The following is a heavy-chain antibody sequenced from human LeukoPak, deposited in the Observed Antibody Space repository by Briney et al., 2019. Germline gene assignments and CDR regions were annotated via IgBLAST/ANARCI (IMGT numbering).Heavy chain of an antibody. J-gene: IGHJ4*02. Sequence: SETLSLTCTVSGGSITSSSYYWGWVRQPPGKGVEWIGTSCYSWATYFNPSLKRRVTISVDTSKNQFSLNLNSVTAADTAVYYCARQIRGTTVTQQGSFDFWGQGTLVTVST. CDR1: GGSITSSSYY. CDR3: ARQIRGTTVTQQGSFDF. D-gene: IGHD4-17*01. V-gene: IGHV4-39*01. CDR2: SCYSWAT.